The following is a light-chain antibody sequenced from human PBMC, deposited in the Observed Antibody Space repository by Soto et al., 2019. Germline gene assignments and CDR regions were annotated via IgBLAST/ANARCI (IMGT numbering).Light chain of an antibody. CDR3: EIWYSNSQV. Sequence: QPVLTQSSASSASLGSSVRLTCTLSSGHSSYIIAWHQQQPGKAPRYLMKLEGSGTYNKGSGVPDRFSGSSSGADRYLTISNLKLEDEADYHCEIWYSNSQVFGGGTKLTVL. J-gene: IGLJ2*01. V-gene: IGLV4-60*02. CDR1: SGHSSYI. CDR2: LEGSGTY.